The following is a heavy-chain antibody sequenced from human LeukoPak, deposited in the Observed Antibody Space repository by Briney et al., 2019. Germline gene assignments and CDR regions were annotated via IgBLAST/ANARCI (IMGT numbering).Heavy chain of an antibody. CDR3: ARAPYYYDTSGFLI. V-gene: IGHV3-74*01. D-gene: IGHD3-22*01. CDR2: INSDGSST. Sequence: GGSLRLSCVASGFSIYDYWMHWVRQPLGKGPVAISRINSDGSSTTYADSVKGRFTISRDNAKNTLYLQMNSLRAEDTAVYYCARAPYYYDTSGFLIWGQGTMVTVSS. CDR1: GFSIYDYW. J-gene: IGHJ3*02.